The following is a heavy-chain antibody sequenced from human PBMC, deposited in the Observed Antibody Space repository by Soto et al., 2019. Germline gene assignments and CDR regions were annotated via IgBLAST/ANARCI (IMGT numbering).Heavy chain of an antibody. CDR2: IYHGGST. Sequence: SETLSLTCAFSCYSIISGYYWGWIRQTPGRGLEWIGSIYHGGSTYNNPSLKSRVTISVDTSKNHLSLKLSSVTAADTAVYYCARTYSESYITLFHHWGQGTLVTVSS. V-gene: IGHV4-38-2*01. CDR1: CYSIISGYY. CDR3: ARTYSESYITLFHH. D-gene: IGHD1-26*01. J-gene: IGHJ1*01.